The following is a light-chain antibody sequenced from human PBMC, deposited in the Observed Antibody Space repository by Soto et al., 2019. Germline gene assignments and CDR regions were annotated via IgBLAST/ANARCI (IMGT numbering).Light chain of an antibody. CDR2: GAS. J-gene: IGKJ4*01. CDR3: QQDKDWPPLT. CDR1: QNVNIN. V-gene: IGKV3D-15*01. Sequence: EIVMTQSPVTLSVSPGERVTLSCRASQNVNINLAWYQQRPGQATRVLIYGASNRASGIPDRFSGSGSGTDFTLTISSLEPDDFALYYCQQDKDWPPLTFGGGTRVEIK.